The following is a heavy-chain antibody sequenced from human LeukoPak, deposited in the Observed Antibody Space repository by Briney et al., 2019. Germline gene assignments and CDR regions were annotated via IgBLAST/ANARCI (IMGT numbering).Heavy chain of an antibody. V-gene: IGHV1-8*01. CDR2: MNPNSGNT. Sequence: GASVKVSCKASGYTFTSYDINWVRQATGQGLEWMGWMNPNSGNTGYAQKFQGRVTMTRNTSISTAYMELSSLRSEDTAVYYCARGGSIAARSARDYYYYYYMDVWGKGTTVTVSS. CDR3: ARGGSIAARSARDYYYYYYMDV. J-gene: IGHJ6*03. D-gene: IGHD6-6*01. CDR1: GYTFTSYD.